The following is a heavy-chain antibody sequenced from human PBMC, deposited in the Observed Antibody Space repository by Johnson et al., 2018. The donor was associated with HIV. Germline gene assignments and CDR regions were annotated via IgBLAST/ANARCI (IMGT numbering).Heavy chain of an antibody. Sequence: VQLVESGGGLVQPGGSLRLSCAVSGFIFSSYWMSWVRQVSKKGLEWVAGISWNSDTIGYADSVKGRFTISRDNAKNSLYLQMNSLRAEDTAVYYCARDFVAFGECTAFDIWGQGTMVTVSS. D-gene: IGHD3-10*01. J-gene: IGHJ3*02. V-gene: IGHV3-9*01. CDR1: GFIFSSYW. CDR2: ISWNSDTI. CDR3: ARDFVAFGECTAFDI.